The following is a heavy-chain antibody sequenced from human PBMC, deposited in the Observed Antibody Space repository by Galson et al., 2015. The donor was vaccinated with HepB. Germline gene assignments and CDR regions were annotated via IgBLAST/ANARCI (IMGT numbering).Heavy chain of an antibody. Sequence: SLRLSCAASGFTFSNAWMIWVRQAPGKGLQWVSAISGSSAYIFYADSVKGRFTISRDNAKNSLYLQMNSLRAEDTAIYYCASRRRFKTGSGPEDYWGQGTLVTVSS. D-gene: IGHD2-8*02. V-gene: IGHV3-21*01. CDR1: GFTFSNAW. CDR2: ISGSSAYI. CDR3: ASRRRFKTGSGPEDY. J-gene: IGHJ4*02.